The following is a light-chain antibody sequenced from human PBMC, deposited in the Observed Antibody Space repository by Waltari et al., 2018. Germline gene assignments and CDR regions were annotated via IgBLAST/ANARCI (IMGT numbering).Light chain of an antibody. Sequence: SYELTQPPSVSVSPGQTASITCSGDKLGDKYDSWYQQKPGQSPVLVIYEDTKRPSGIPERFSGSNSGNTATLTISGTQATDEADYYCQAWDSSTVVFGGGTKLTVL. V-gene: IGLV3-1*01. CDR3: QAWDSSTVV. CDR1: KLGDKY. CDR2: EDT. J-gene: IGLJ2*01.